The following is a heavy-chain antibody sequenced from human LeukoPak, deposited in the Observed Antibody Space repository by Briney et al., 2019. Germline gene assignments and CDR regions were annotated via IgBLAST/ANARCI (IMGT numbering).Heavy chain of an antibody. Sequence: GGSLRLSCAASGFTFSNYGMHWIRQAPGKGLEWVSAISGSGGSTYYADSVKGRFTISRDNSKNTLYLQMNCLRAEDTAVYYCAKDKYSGSYSVDYWGQGTLVTVSS. J-gene: IGHJ4*02. V-gene: IGHV3-23*01. D-gene: IGHD1-26*01. CDR1: GFTFSNYG. CDR3: AKDKYSGSYSVDY. CDR2: ISGSGGST.